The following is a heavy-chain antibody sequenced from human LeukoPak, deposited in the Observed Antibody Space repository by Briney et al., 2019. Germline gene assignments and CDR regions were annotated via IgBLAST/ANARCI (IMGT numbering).Heavy chain of an antibody. CDR2: IRYGGSDK. D-gene: IGHD2-15*01. CDR1: GFTFSRFG. J-gene: IGHJ4*02. Sequence: GGSLRLSCAASGFTFSRFGMQWVRQAPGKGLEWVAFIRYGGSDKYYADFVKGRFTISRDNSKDTLYLQMNSLRAEDTAVYYCAKTPGGSSDYWGQGTLVTVSS. V-gene: IGHV3-30*02. CDR3: AKTPGGSSDY.